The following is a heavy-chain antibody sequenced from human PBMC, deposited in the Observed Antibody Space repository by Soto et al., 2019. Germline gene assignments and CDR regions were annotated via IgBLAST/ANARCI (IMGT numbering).Heavy chain of an antibody. CDR1: GGSISSYY. CDR3: ARRGYIGYDDY. Sequence: QVQLQESGPGLVKPSETLSLTCTVSGGSISSYYWSWIRQPPGKGLEWIGYIYYSGSINYNPSLKSRVTISVDTSKNQFSLQLSSVTAADTAVYYCARRGYIGYDDYWGQGTLVTVSS. V-gene: IGHV4-59*08. CDR2: IYYSGSI. J-gene: IGHJ4*02. D-gene: IGHD5-12*01.